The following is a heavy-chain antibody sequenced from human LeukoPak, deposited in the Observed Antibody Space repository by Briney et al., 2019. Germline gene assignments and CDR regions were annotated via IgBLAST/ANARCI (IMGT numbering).Heavy chain of an antibody. V-gene: IGHV3-48*02. J-gene: IGHJ3*02. CDR3: ARDGMVRGVIIWDAFDI. Sequence: GGSLRLSCAASGFTFSSYSMNWVRQAPGKGLEWVSYISSSSSTIYYADTVKGRFTISRDNAKNSLYLQMNSLRDEDTAVYYCARDGMVRGVIIWDAFDIWGQGTMVTVSS. CDR1: GFTFSSYS. D-gene: IGHD3-10*01. CDR2: ISSSSSTI.